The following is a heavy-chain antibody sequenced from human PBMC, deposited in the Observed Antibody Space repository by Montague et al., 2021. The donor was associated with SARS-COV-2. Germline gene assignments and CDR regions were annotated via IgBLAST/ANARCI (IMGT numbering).Heavy chain of an antibody. CDR3: AREGLNNWIDS. CDR2: IYYRGSI. Sequence: SETLSLTCSVSNGSITSYFWSWIRQPPGKRLEWIGYIYYRGSINYNPSLESRVTMSVDTSKNQFSLKLRFVTAADTAVYYCAREGLNNWIDSWGQGTPVIVSS. J-gene: IGHJ5*01. CDR1: NGSITSYF. V-gene: IGHV4-59*01.